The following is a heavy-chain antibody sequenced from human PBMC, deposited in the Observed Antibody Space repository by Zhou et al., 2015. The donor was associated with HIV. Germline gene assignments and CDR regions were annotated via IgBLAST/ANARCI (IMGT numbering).Heavy chain of an antibody. D-gene: IGHD3-22*01. CDR3: ARGNYDSSSAPFDY. Sequence: EVQLVESGGGLVKPGGSLRLSCAGSGFTFSSYSMNWVRQAPGKGLEWVSSISSTSAYIFYTDSVKGRFTISRDNAKNSLYLQMNSLRAEDTAVYYCARGNYDSSSAPFDYWGQGTLVTVSS. V-gene: IGHV3-21*01. CDR2: ISSTSAYI. CDR1: GFTFSSYS. J-gene: IGHJ4*02.